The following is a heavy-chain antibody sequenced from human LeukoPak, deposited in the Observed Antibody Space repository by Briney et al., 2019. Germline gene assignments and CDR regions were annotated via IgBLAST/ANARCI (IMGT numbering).Heavy chain of an antibody. CDR2: FDPEDGET. V-gene: IGHV1-24*01. J-gene: IGHJ4*02. D-gene: IGHD4-23*01. CDR1: GYTLTELS. Sequence: ASVKVSCKVSGYTLTELSMHWVRQAPGKGLEWMGGFDPEDGETIYAQKFQGRVTMTEDTSTDTAYMELSSLRSEDTAVYYCATVDGGNAFFDYRGQGTLVTVSS. CDR3: ATVDGGNAFFDY.